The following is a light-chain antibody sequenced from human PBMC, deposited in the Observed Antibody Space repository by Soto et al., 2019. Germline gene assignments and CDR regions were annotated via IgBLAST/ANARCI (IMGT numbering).Light chain of an antibody. CDR1: SSNIGSNY. V-gene: IGLV1-47*01. J-gene: IGLJ2*01. CDR3: AAWDDSLSGRVV. CDR2: RNN. Sequence: QSVLTQPPSASGTPGQRVTTSCSGSSSNIGSNYVYWYQQLPGTAPKLLINRNNQRPSGVPDRFSGSKSGTSASLAISGLRSEDEADYYCAAWDDSLSGRVVFGGGTKLTVL.